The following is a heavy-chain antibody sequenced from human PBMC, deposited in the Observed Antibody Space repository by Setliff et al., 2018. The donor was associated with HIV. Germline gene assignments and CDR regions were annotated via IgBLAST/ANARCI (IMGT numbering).Heavy chain of an antibody. Sequence: SETLSLTCTFSGVSISNYYWSWIRQPAGKGLEWIGRIYTSGNTNYNPSLKSRVTMSVDTSKKQFSLKLTSMTAADTAVYYCAGHFYYSGSGIWAGLDSWGQGTLVTVSS. CDR2: IYTSGNT. CDR3: AGHFYYSGSGIWAGLDS. J-gene: IGHJ4*02. D-gene: IGHD3-10*01. V-gene: IGHV4-4*07. CDR1: GVSISNYY.